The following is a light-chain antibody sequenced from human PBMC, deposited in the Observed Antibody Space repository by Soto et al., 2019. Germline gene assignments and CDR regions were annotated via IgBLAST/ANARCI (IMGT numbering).Light chain of an antibody. CDR1: QRVLYSSNNRNY. Sequence: DIVMAPSPASLGVSLDERSPIRCNSGQRVLYSSNNRNYLAWYQQKPRQPPNLLIYWASTRESGVPDRFSGSGSGTDFTLTISSLQAEDVAVYYCQQYYSTPFAFGEGTNVDIK. J-gene: IGKJ4*01. CDR3: QQYYSTPFA. CDR2: WAS. V-gene: IGKV4-1*01.